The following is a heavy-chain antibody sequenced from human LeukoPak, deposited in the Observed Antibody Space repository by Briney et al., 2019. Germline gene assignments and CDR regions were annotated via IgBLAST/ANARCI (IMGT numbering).Heavy chain of an antibody. Sequence: SQTLSLTCTLSGGSISIGRSYWSWIRQPGGKGLEWIGRIYTSGTTNTNPSLKSRVTISVDTSKNQFSLELSSVTAADTAVYYCARDTYYCDSSGYYVGSWFDPWGQGTVVTVSS. CDR2: IYTSGTT. CDR3: ARDTYYCDSSGYYVGSWFDP. D-gene: IGHD3-22*01. J-gene: IGHJ5*02. CDR1: GGSISIGRSY. V-gene: IGHV4-61*02.